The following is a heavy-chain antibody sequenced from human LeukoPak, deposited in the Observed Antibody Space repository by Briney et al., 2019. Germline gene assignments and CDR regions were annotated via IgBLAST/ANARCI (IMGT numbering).Heavy chain of an antibody. Sequence: GGSLRLSCAASGFTFDDYAMPWVRQAPGKGLEWVSGISWNSGSIDYADSVKGRFTISRDNAKNSLYLQMNSLRAEDMALYYCAKDLAAAGTGGAFDIWGQGTMVTVSS. D-gene: IGHD6-13*01. CDR3: AKDLAAAGTGGAFDI. V-gene: IGHV3-9*03. J-gene: IGHJ3*02. CDR1: GFTFDDYA. CDR2: ISWNSGSI.